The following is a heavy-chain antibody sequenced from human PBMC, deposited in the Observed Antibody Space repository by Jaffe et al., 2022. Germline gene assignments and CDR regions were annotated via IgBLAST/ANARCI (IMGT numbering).Heavy chain of an antibody. Sequence: QVQLQESGPGLVKPSETLSLTCAVSGYSISSGHHWGWIRQPPGKGLDWIGNIFRSGSTYYNPSLKSRVTISVDTSKNQFSLKLSSVTAADTAVYYCARRNYGSYYFDFWGQGTLVTVSS. V-gene: IGHV4-38-2*01. CDR3: ARRNYGSYYFDF. D-gene: IGHD3-10*01. J-gene: IGHJ4*02. CDR2: IFRSGST. CDR1: GYSISSGHH.